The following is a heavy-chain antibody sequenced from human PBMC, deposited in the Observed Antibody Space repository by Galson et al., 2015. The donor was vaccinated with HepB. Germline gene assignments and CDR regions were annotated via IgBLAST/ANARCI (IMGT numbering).Heavy chain of an antibody. Sequence: SLRLSCATSGFTFDDYAVHWVRQAPGKGLESVSAMSWDIKTIVYADSVKGRFTMSRDNAKNSLYLQMNSLRTEDTAFYYCAAMTPGYHRWGQGTLVIVSS. CDR2: MSWDIKTI. CDR3: AAMTPGYHR. CDR1: GFTFDDYA. J-gene: IGHJ5*02. D-gene: IGHD5-18*01. V-gene: IGHV3-9*01.